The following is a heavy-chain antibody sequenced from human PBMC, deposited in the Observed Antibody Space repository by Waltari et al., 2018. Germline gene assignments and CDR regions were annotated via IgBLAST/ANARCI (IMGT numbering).Heavy chain of an antibody. Sequence: EVQLVESGGGSVQPGGSLRLSCAASGFPFSRHWVQWVRQAPGKGLVWVSLIERDGSSTTYADSVKGRFTISRDNATNTLYLQMDSLRVEDTAVYYCAGGSGWLTDSWGQGTLVTVSS. CDR1: GFPFSRHW. CDR3: AGGSGWLTDS. CDR2: IERDGSST. J-gene: IGHJ4*02. V-gene: IGHV3-74*01. D-gene: IGHD6-19*01.